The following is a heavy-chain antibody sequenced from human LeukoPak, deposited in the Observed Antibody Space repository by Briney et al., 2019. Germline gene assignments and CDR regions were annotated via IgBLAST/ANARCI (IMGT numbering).Heavy chain of an antibody. CDR2: ITNSGSTV. V-gene: IGHV3-48*03. D-gene: IGHD6-19*01. J-gene: IGHJ6*03. CDR3: ARVRIAVAGTPHYYYYYYMDV. Sequence: GGSLRLSCAASGFSFSSYEMNWVRQAPGKGLEWVSYITNSGSTVSYADSVKGRFTISRDNAKNSLYLQMNSLRAEDTAVYYCARVRIAVAGTPHYYYYYYMDVWGKGTTVTISS. CDR1: GFSFSSYE.